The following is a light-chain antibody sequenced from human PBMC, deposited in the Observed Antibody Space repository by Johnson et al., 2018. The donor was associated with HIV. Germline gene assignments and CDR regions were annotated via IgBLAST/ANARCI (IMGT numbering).Light chain of an antibody. V-gene: IGLV1-51*02. CDR3: GTWDSSLSVFV. Sequence: QSVLTQPPSVSAAPGQKVTISCSGSNSNIGNNFVSWYQQLPGTAPKLLIYENIKRPSGIPDRFSGSKSGTSATLGITGLQTGDEADYYCGTWDSSLSVFVFGTGTK. J-gene: IGLJ1*01. CDR1: NSNIGNNF. CDR2: ENI.